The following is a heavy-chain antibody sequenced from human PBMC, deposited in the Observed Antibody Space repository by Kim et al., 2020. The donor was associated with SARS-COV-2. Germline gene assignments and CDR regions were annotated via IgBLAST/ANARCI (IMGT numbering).Heavy chain of an antibody. CDR1: GGSISSSSYY. D-gene: IGHD3-9*01. Sequence: SETLSLTCTVSGGSISSSSYYWGWIRQPPGKGLEWIGSIYYSGSTYYNPSSKSRVTISVDTSKNQFSLKLSSVTAADTAVYYCAMATYYDILTGYYNPVTNWFDPWGQGTLVTVSS. CDR3: AMATYYDILTGYYNPVTNWFDP. V-gene: IGHV4-39*01. CDR2: IYYSGST. J-gene: IGHJ5*02.